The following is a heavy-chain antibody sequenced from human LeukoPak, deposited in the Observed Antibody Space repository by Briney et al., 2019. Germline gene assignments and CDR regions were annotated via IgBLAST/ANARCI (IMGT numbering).Heavy chain of an antibody. V-gene: IGHV1-2*02. D-gene: IGHD6-6*01. CDR2: INPNTGDT. Sequence: ASVKVSCKASGYTFTGYYMHWVRQAPGQGFEWMGWINPNTGDTNYAQKFQDRVTMTRDTTISAAFMELTRLTSDDTAVYYCASYPSSSPPFDYWGQGTLVTVSS. CDR1: GYTFTGYY. J-gene: IGHJ4*02. CDR3: ASYPSSSPPFDY.